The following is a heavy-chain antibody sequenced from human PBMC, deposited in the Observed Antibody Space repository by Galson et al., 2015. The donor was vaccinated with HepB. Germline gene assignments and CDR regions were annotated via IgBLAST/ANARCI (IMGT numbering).Heavy chain of an antibody. D-gene: IGHD6-6*01. J-gene: IGHJ4*02. V-gene: IGHV3-9*01. CDR2: ITWNSGTM. CDR3: ARSSGGYFDS. Sequence: SLRLSCAGFGFTFDDYAMHWVRQAPGKALEWVSGITWNSGTMDYADSVKGRFTISRDNAKNSLYLQMNSLRGEDTALYYCARSSGGYFDSWGQGILVTVSS. CDR1: GFTFDDYA.